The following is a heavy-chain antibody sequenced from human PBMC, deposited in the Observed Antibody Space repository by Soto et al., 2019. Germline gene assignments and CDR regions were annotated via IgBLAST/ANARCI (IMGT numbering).Heavy chain of an antibody. D-gene: IGHD6-19*01. Sequence: ASVKVSCKASGYTFTNSGITWVRQAPGQGLEWMGWISAYNGNTNYAQKLQGRVTMTTDTSTSTAYMELRSLRSDDTAVYYCARYSSGWYYFDHWGQGTLVTVSS. CDR2: ISAYNGNT. CDR1: GYTFTNSG. V-gene: IGHV1-18*01. J-gene: IGHJ4*02. CDR3: ARYSSGWYYFDH.